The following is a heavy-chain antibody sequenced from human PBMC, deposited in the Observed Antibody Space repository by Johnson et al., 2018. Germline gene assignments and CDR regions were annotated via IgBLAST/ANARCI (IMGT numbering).Heavy chain of an antibody. D-gene: IGHD6-19*01. V-gene: IGHV4-39*07. CDR2: IYYSGST. Sequence: QVQLQESGPGLVKPSDTLSLTCSVSGGFISSSSYYWGWIRQPPGKGLEWIGTIYYSGSTYYIPSLKSRVTISADTSKNQFSLKLRAVTPADTAVYYCARAVGWANDFDYWGQGTLVTVSS. CDR3: ARAVGWANDFDY. J-gene: IGHJ4*02. CDR1: GGFISSSSYY.